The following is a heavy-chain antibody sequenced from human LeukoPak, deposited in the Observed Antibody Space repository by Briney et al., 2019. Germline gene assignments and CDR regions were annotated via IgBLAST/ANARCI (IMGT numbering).Heavy chain of an antibody. D-gene: IGHD3-10*01. V-gene: IGHV3-23*01. J-gene: IGHJ4*02. CDR1: GFTFSSYS. Sequence: GGSLRLSCAASGFTFSSYSMNWVRQAPGKGLEWVSAISGSGGSTYYADSVKGRFTISRDNSKNTLYLQMNSLRAEDTAVYYCAKARGHYYGSGSYFDYWGQGTLVTVSS. CDR2: ISGSGGST. CDR3: AKARGHYYGSGSYFDY.